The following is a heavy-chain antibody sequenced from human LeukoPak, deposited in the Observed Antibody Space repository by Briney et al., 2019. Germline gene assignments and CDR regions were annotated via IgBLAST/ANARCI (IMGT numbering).Heavy chain of an antibody. V-gene: IGHV4-59*12. CDR3: AREVHLKNYYGSGSHTDY. Sequence: SETLSLTCTVSGGSISSYYWSWIRQPPGKGLEWIGYIYYSGSTYYNPSLKSRVTISVDTSKNQFSLKLSSVTAADTAVYYCAREVHLKNYYGSGSHTDYWGQGTLVTVSS. J-gene: IGHJ4*02. CDR2: IYYSGST. CDR1: GGSISSYY. D-gene: IGHD3-10*01.